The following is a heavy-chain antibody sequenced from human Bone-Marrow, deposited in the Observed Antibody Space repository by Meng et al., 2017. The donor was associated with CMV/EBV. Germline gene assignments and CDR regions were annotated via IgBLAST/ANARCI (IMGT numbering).Heavy chain of an antibody. CDR2: IYYSGST. J-gene: IGHJ5*02. Sequence: SETLSLTCTVSGGSISSSSYYWGCIRQPPGKGLEWIGSIYYSGSTYYNQSLKSRVTISADTSKNQFSLKLSSVSTADAAVYCCAREVLVVLGEDWFDPWGKGTLVTVSS. CDR1: GGSISSSSYY. V-gene: IGHV4-39*07. CDR3: AREVLVVLGEDWFDP. D-gene: IGHD2-21*01.